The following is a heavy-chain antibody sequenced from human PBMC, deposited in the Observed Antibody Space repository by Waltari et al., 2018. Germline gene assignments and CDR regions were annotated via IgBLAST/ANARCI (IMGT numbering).Heavy chain of an antibody. J-gene: IGHJ4*02. CDR2: IIPSLGIA. Sequence: QVQLVQSGAEVKKPGSSVKVSCKASGGTFSSYAISWVRQAPGQGLEWMGGIIPSLGIANYAQKFQGRVTITADKSTSTAYMELSSLRSEDTAVYYCARDRRELLSSACDYWGQGTLVTVSS. CDR1: GGTFSSYA. D-gene: IGHD3-10*01. V-gene: IGHV1-69*10. CDR3: ARDRRELLSSACDY.